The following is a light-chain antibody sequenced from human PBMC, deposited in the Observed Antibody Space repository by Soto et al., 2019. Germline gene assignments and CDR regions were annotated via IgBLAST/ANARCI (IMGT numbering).Light chain of an antibody. Sequence: QSVLTQPASVSGPPGQSITISCTGTSSDVGAYNYVSWYQQHPGKAPKLMIYEVSNRPSGVSNRFSGSKSGNTASLTISGLQAEDEADYYCSSYTSSSTLRVFGTGTKVTVL. CDR3: SSYTSSSTLRV. CDR1: SSDVGAYNY. V-gene: IGLV2-14*01. CDR2: EVS. J-gene: IGLJ1*01.